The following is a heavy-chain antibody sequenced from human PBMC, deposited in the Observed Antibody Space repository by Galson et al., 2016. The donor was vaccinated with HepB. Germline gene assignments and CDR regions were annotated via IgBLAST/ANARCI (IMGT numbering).Heavy chain of an antibody. V-gene: IGHV3-53*01. CDR2: VYIGGDT. Sequence: SLRLSCAAFGFSVSSDYMSWVRQAPGKGLEWVSIVYIGGDTDHADSVRGRFIISRDTSKNTIYPQMNSLRAEDTAVYYCSRGSSIGSGYTPDWGQGTQVTVSS. D-gene: IGHD3-22*01. CDR1: GFSVSSDY. CDR3: SRGSSIGSGYTPD. J-gene: IGHJ4*02.